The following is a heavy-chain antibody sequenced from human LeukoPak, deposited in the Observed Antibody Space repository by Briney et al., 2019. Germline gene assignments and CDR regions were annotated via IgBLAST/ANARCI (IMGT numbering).Heavy chain of an antibody. V-gene: IGHV1-18*01. D-gene: IGHD6-19*01. CDR3: ARAFSASKSCDY. J-gene: IGHJ4*02. CDR2: IRPSNGNR. Sequence: ASVKVSCRTSGYDFSTYGITWVRQAPGQGLEYMGWIRPSNGNRNYAQKVQDRVTLTTDTSTSTAYMELRSLRSDDTAVYYCARAFSASKSCDYWGQGTLVTVSS. CDR1: GYDFSTYG.